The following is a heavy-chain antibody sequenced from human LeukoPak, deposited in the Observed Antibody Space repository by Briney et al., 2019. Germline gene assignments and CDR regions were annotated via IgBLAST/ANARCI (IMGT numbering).Heavy chain of an antibody. CDR1: GFTFSSYG. V-gene: IGHV3-30*18. J-gene: IGHJ6*02. CDR3: AKDLRRLRFSYYYGMDV. Sequence: GGSLRLSCAASGFTFSSYGMHWVRQAPGKGLEWVAVISYDGSNKYYADSVKGRFTISRDNSKNTLYLQMSSLRAEDTAVYYCAKDLRRLRFSYYYGMDVWGQGTTVTVSS. D-gene: IGHD5-12*01. CDR2: ISYDGSNK.